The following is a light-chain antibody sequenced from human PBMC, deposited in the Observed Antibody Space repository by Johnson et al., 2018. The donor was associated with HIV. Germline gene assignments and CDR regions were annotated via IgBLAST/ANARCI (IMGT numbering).Light chain of an antibody. CDR2: ENS. Sequence: QSVLTQPPSVSAAPGQKVTISCSGSSSNIGNNYVSWYQQLPGTAPKLLIYENSKRPSGIPDRFSGSKSGTSATLGITGLQTGDEADYYCGTWDSSLCAVPYVFGTGTKVTVL. V-gene: IGLV1-51*02. CDR3: GTWDSSLCAVPYV. CDR1: SSNIGNNY. J-gene: IGLJ1*01.